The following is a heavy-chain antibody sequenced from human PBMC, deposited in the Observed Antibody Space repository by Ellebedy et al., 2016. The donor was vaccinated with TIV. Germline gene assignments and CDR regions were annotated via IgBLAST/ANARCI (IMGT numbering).Heavy chain of an antibody. CDR3: ARERVVVVPADYYYGMDV. CDR2: INPSGGST. CDR1: GYTFTGYY. J-gene: IGHJ6*02. V-gene: IGHV1-46*01. Sequence: ASVKVSXXASGYTFTGYYMHWVRQAPGQGLEWMGIINPSGGSTSYAQKFQGRVTMTRDTSTSTVYMELSSLRSEDTAVYYCARERVVVVPADYYYGMDVWGQGTTVTVSS. D-gene: IGHD2-2*01.